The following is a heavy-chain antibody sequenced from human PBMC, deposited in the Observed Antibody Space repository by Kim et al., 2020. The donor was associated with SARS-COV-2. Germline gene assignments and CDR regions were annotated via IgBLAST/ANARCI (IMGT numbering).Heavy chain of an antibody. CDR3: AKGDGWGRVRGVIMGYYYYGMDV. J-gene: IGHJ6*02. D-gene: IGHD3-10*01. CDR1: GFTFSSYA. CDR2: ISGSGGST. Sequence: GGSLRLSYAASGFTFSSYAMSWVRQAPGKGLEWVSAISGSGGSTYYADSVKGRFTISRDNSKNTLYLQMNSLRAEDTAVYYCAKGDGWGRVRGVIMGYYYYGMDVWGQGTTVTVSS. V-gene: IGHV3-23*01.